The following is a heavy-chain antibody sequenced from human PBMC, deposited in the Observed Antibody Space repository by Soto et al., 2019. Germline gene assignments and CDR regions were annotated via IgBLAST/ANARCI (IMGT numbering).Heavy chain of an antibody. D-gene: IGHD5-18*01. CDR3: ARIPVDTSMIYWLDP. CDR1: GDSISSGYY. Sequence: SETLSLTCAVSGDSISSGYYWAWIRQPPGKGLEWIGSIYYSGNTNYNPSLKSRVIISVDTSKNLFSLKLTSVTAADTAVYYCARIPVDTSMIYWLDPWGQGTLVTVSS. CDR2: IYYSGNT. V-gene: IGHV4-38-2*01. J-gene: IGHJ5*02.